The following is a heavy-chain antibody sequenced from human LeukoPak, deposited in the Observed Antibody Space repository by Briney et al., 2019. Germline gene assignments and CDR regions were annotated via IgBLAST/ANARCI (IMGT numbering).Heavy chain of an antibody. CDR1: GDSISSYQ. J-gene: IGHJ5*02. Sequence: SETLSLTCTVSGDSISSYQWSWIRQPPGKGLEWIGNIYYSGSTNYNPSLKSRVTMSVDTSKNQFSLKLSSVTAADTAVYYCARVSSSWYNEGGWFDPWGQGTLVTVSS. CDR3: ARVSSSWYNEGGWFDP. CDR2: IYYSGST. D-gene: IGHD6-13*01. V-gene: IGHV4-59*12.